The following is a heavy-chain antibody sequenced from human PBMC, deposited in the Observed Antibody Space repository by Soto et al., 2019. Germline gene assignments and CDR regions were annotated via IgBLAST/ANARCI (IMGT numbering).Heavy chain of an antibody. CDR3: ARVFSMTSVTD. D-gene: IGHD4-17*01. CDR2: IYISGST. Sequence: QVQLQESGPGLVKPSETLSLTCIVSGGSISSYYWSWIRQPAGKGLEWIGRIYISGSTEYNPSLKSRVTMSLDTSKNQFSLGLRYVTAADTAVYYCARVFSMTSVTDWGQGTLVTVSS. J-gene: IGHJ4*02. CDR1: GGSISSYY. V-gene: IGHV4-4*07.